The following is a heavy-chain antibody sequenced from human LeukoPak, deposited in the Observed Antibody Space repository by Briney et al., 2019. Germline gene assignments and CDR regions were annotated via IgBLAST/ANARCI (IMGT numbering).Heavy chain of an antibody. CDR1: GGSISSRSYY. CDR3: ARHKHYYYYYMDV. Sequence: PSETLSLTCTVSGGSISSRSYYWGWIRQPPGKGLEWIGNIYYSGSTYYNPSLKSRVTISVDTSKNQLSLKLSSVTAADTAVYYCARHKHYYYYYMDVWGKGTTVTISS. V-gene: IGHV4-39*01. CDR2: IYYSGST. J-gene: IGHJ6*03.